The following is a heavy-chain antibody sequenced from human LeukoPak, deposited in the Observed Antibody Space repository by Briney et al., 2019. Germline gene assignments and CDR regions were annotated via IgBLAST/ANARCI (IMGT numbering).Heavy chain of an antibody. CDR3: ARSLAAAGTRGFDY. J-gene: IGHJ4*02. CDR2: ISTSSHYI. V-gene: IGHV3-21*01. Sequence: GGSLRLSCAASKFTFSSYNMNWVRQAPGKGLEWVSSISTSSHYINYADSVKGRFTISRDDAKNSLYLQMNSLRAEDTAVYYCARSLAAAGTRGFDYWGQGTLVTVSS. CDR1: KFTFSSYN. D-gene: IGHD6-13*01.